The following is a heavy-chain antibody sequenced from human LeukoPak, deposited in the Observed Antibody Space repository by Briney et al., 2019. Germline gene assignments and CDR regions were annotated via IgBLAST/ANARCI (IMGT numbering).Heavy chain of an antibody. V-gene: IGHV3-30-3*01. CDR2: ISYDGSNK. D-gene: IGHD6-13*01. CDR1: GFTFSSYA. J-gene: IGHJ6*02. CDR3: ARELTNSSSWYYYCYYYGMDV. Sequence: GGSLVLSCAASGFTFSSYAMHWVRPAPGKGLGGVAVISYDGSNKYSARPVKGRFTISRDNSKNTLYLQMNSRRAEDTAVYYCARELTNSSSWYYYCYYYGMDVWGQGTTVTVSS.